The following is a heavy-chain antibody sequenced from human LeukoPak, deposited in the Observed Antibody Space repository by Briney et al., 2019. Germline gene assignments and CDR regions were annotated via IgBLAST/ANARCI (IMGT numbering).Heavy chain of an antibody. V-gene: IGHV1-2*06. J-gene: IGHJ1*01. D-gene: IGHD3-22*01. CDR3: ARHPTWYDSSGYRAEYFQH. CDR1: GYTFTGYY. Sequence: ASVKVSCKASGYTFTGYYMHWVRQAPGQGLEWMGRINPNSGGTNYAQKFQGRVTMTRDTSISTAYMELGSLRSEDTAVYYCARHPTWYDSSGYRAEYFQHWGQGTLVTVSS. CDR2: INPNSGGT.